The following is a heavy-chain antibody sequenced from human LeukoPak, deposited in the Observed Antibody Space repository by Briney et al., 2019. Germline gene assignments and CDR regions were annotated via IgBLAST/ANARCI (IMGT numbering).Heavy chain of an antibody. D-gene: IGHD5-12*01. CDR3: ANCSTGYRNAFVDY. J-gene: IGHJ4*02. CDR1: GFTVGSNS. CDR2: IYSGGST. Sequence: GGSLRLSCAASGFTVGSNSMSWVRQAPGKGLEWVSVIYSGGSTYYADSVKGGFTISRDNANHSLYMLRNNLRAVYTAVKYCANCSTGYRNAFVDYGDQGTL. V-gene: IGHV3-53*05.